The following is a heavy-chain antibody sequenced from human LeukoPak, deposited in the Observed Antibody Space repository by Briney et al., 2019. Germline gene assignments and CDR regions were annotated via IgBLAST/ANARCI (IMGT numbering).Heavy chain of an antibody. D-gene: IGHD3-9*01. CDR3: AREAYDILTGYPN. V-gene: IGHV4-4*07. Sequence: PSETLSLTCTVSGGSISSYYWSWIRQPAGKGLEWIRRIHTSGSTNYNPSLKSRVTMSVDTSKNQFSLKLSSVTAADTAVYYCAREAYDILTGYPNWGQGTLVTVSS. J-gene: IGHJ4*02. CDR2: IHTSGST. CDR1: GGSISSYY.